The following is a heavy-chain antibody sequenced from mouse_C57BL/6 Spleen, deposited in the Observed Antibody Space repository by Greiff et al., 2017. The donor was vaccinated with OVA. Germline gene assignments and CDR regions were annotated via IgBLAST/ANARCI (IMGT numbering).Heavy chain of an antibody. CDR2: INYDGSST. CDR1: GFTFSDYY. D-gene: IGHD1-1*01. CDR3: ARGENYYGSSFFDY. Sequence: EVQVVESEGGLVQPGSSMKLSCTASGFTFSDYYMAWVRQVPEKGLEWVANINYDGSSTYYLDSLKSRFIISRDNAKNILYLQMSSLKSEDTATYYCARGENYYGSSFFDYWGQGTTLTVSS. V-gene: IGHV5-16*01. J-gene: IGHJ2*01.